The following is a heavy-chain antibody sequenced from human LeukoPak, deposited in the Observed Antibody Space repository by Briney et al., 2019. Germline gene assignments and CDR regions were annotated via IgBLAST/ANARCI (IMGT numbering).Heavy chain of an antibody. D-gene: IGHD6-19*01. V-gene: IGHV4-34*01. Sequence: SETLSLTCAVYGGSFSGYYWSWIRQPPGKGLEWIGEINRSGSTNYNPSLKSRVTISVDTSKNQFSLKLSSVTAADTAVYYCARGSPYSSGWYSWFDPWGQGTLVTVSS. CDR1: GGSFSGYY. J-gene: IGHJ5*02. CDR2: INRSGST. CDR3: ARGSPYSSGWYSWFDP.